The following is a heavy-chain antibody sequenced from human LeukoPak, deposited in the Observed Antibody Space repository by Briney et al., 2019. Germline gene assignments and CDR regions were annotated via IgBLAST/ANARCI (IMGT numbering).Heavy chain of an antibody. V-gene: IGHV3-23*01. J-gene: IGHJ4*02. CDR3: ARGSWSAADTNIDY. CDR2: ISGSGGST. D-gene: IGHD6-13*01. CDR1: AFTFRSYA. Sequence: GGSLRLSCAASAFTFRSYAMSWVRQAGGKGLEWVSAISGSGGSTYYADSVKGRFTISRDNAKNTLYLQMNTLRVEDTAVYYCARGSWSAADTNIDYWGQGTLVTVSS.